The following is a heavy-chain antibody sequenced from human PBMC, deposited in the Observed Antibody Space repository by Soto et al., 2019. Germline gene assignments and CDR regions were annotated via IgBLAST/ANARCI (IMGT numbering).Heavy chain of an antibody. Sequence: QVQLVQSGAEVKKPGASVKVSCKASGYTFTSYYMHWVRQAPGQGLEWMGIINPSGGSTSYAQKFQGRVTMPRDTSTSTVYMELSSLRSEDTAVYYCARDLSYYYDSSGYYARYYYYGMDVWGQGTTVTVSS. V-gene: IGHV1-46*01. J-gene: IGHJ6*02. CDR3: ARDLSYYYDSSGYYARYYYYGMDV. CDR1: GYTFTSYY. D-gene: IGHD3-22*01. CDR2: INPSGGST.